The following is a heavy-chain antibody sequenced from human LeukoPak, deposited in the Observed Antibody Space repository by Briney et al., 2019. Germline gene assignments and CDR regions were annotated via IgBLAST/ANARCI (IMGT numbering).Heavy chain of an antibody. V-gene: IGHV1-2*02. Sequence: ASVKVSCKASGYTFTGYYMHWVRQAPGQGLEWMGWINPNSGGTNYAQKFQGRVTMIRDTSISTAYMELSRLRSDDTAVYYCASDYVDTAMVRGDYFDYWGQGTLVTVSS. CDR3: ASDYVDTAMVRGDYFDY. J-gene: IGHJ4*02. CDR2: INPNSGGT. D-gene: IGHD5-18*01. CDR1: GYTFTGYY.